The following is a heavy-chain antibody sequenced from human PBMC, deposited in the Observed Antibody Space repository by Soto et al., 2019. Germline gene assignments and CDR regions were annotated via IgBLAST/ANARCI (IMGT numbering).Heavy chain of an antibody. V-gene: IGHV3-74*01. Sequence: EVQLVESGGELVQPGGSLRLSCAASGFNFSSYWMHWVRQTPEKGLNWVSRISTDGSTRSYVDFVKGRFTISRDNAKNTLYLQMDSLRVDDTGLYYCYDRLGDWGQGTLVTVSS. D-gene: IGHD1-1*01. J-gene: IGHJ4*02. CDR1: GFNFSSYW. CDR3: YDRLGD. CDR2: ISTDGSTR.